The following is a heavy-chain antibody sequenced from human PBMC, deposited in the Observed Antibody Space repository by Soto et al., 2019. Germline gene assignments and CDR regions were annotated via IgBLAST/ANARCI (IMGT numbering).Heavy chain of an antibody. V-gene: IGHV3-48*03. CDR1: GFTFSGYG. D-gene: IGHD4-17*01. CDR2: ITSSGSLI. CDR3: ATTVTTVDY. Sequence: PVGSLRLSCAASGFTFSGYGLNWVRQAPGEGLEWISYITSSGSLIYYADSLKGRFTISRDNVKNSLFLQMNSLRAEDTAVYYCATTVTTVDYWGQGTLVTVSS. J-gene: IGHJ4*02.